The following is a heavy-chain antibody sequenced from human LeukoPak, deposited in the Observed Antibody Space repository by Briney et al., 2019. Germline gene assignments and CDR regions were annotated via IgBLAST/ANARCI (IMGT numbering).Heavy chain of an antibody. CDR1: GFTFDDYA. D-gene: IGHD1-26*01. Sequence: GGSLRLTCAASGFTFDDYAMHWVRQAPGKGLEWVSGISWNSGSIGYADSVKGRFTISRDNAKNSLYLQMNSLRAGDTALYYCAKILGVGATDAFDIWGQGTMVTVSS. CDR3: AKILGVGATDAFDI. CDR2: ISWNSGSI. J-gene: IGHJ3*02. V-gene: IGHV3-9*01.